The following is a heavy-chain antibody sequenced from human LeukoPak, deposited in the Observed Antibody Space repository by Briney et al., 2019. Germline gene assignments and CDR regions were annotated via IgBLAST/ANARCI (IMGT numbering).Heavy chain of an antibody. V-gene: IGHV4-34*01. CDR2: INHSGST. D-gene: IGHD1-26*01. J-gene: IGHJ6*02. Sequence: SETLSLTCAVYGGSFSGYYWSWIRQPPGKGLEWIGEINHSGSTNYNPSLKSRVTISVDTSKNQFSLKLSSVTAADTAVYYCARGLRSGRTYYYYGMDVWGQGTTVTVSS. CDR1: GGSFSGYY. CDR3: ARGLRSGRTYYYYGMDV.